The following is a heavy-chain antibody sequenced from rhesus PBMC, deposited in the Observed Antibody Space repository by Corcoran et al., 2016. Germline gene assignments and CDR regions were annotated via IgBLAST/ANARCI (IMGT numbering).Heavy chain of an antibody. CDR3: ARGYCSSTYCSSHGVDWYFDL. CDR1: GGSISDSYR. V-gene: IGHV4S10*01. D-gene: IGHD2-15*01. Sequence: QVQLQESGPGVVKPSETLSLTCAVSGGSISDSYRWSWIRQPPGKGLEWIGYIYGISTSTNYNPSLQRRVTMSKDTYKNQFSLKLSSVTAADTAVYYGARGYCSSTYCSSHGVDWYFDLWGPGTPITISS. J-gene: IGHJ2*01. CDR2: IYGISTST.